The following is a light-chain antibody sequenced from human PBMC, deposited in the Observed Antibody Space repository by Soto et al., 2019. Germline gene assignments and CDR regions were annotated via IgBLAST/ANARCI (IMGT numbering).Light chain of an antibody. J-gene: IGKJ1*01. CDR1: QSVSSSY. CDR3: QQYGASPET. CDR2: NVS. V-gene: IGKV3-20*01. Sequence: DIVLTQSPGPLSLSPGERATLSCRASQSVSSSYLAWYQQKPGQAPRLIIYNVSRRATGIPDRFSGSWSGTDFTLTVSRLEPEDVAVYYCQQYGASPETLGQGTKVDIK.